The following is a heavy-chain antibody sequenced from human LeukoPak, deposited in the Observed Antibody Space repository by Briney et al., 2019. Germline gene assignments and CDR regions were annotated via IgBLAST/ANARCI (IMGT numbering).Heavy chain of an antibody. D-gene: IGHD3-10*01. CDR3: ARESGMGNWFDP. V-gene: IGHV4-59*10. J-gene: IGHJ5*02. CDR1: GGSFSGYY. Sequence: PSETLSLTCAVYGGSFSGYYWSWIRQPPGKGLEWIGRIYTSGSTNYNPSLKSRVTMSVDTSKNQFSLKLSSVTAADTAVYYCARESGMGNWFDPWGQGTLVIVSS. CDR2: IYTSGST.